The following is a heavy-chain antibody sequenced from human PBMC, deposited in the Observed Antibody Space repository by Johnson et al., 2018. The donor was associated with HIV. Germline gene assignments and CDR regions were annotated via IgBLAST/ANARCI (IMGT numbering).Heavy chain of an antibody. V-gene: IGHV3-15*01. D-gene: IGHD3/OR15-3a*01. CDR2: IKSKTDGGTT. CDR3: ARSGLFGLRWAM. CDR1: AFTVSSNY. Sequence: VQLVESGGGLVQPGGSLRLSCAASAFTVSSNYMSWVRQAPGKGLEWVGRIKSKTDGGTTDYAAPVKGRFTISRDDSKNTLYLQMNSLRAEDTAVYYCARSGLFGLRWAMWG. J-gene: IGHJ1*01.